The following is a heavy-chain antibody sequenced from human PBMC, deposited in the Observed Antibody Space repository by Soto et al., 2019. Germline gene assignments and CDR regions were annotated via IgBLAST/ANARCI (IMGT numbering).Heavy chain of an antibody. V-gene: IGHV1-8*01. CDR3: ASLDGSGWSIGY. Sequence: QVQLVQSGAEVKKPGASVKVSCKASGYTFTSNDVNWVRQATGQGLEWMGWMNANSGNTGYAQKFQGRVTRTRNTSINTVYMELSSLRSEDTAVYYCASLDGSGWSIGYWGQGTLVIVSS. J-gene: IGHJ4*02. CDR2: MNANSGNT. CDR1: GYTFTSND. D-gene: IGHD6-19*01.